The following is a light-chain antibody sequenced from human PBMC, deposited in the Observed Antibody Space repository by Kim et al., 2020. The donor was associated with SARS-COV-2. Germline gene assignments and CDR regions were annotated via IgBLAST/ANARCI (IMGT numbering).Light chain of an antibody. CDR3: QQYHTHST. CDR1: QSVHIW. J-gene: IGKJ1*01. V-gene: IGKV1-5*03. CDR2: QAS. Sequence: DIQMTQSPAFLSASVGDTVTITCRASQSVHIWLAWYQQIPGKAPKLLIHQASNLQSGVTSRFSGRGSGSEFTRTINSLQSGDFATYYRQQYHTHSTFGQGTKVDIK.